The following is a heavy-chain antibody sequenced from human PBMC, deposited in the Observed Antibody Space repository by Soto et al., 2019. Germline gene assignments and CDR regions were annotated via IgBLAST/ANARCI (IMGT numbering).Heavy chain of an antibody. CDR1: GFTFSSYG. V-gene: IGHV3-33*01. Sequence: PGGSLRLSCAASGFTFSSYGMHWVRQAPGKGLEWVAVIWYDGSNKYYADSVKGRFTISRDNSKNTLYLQMNSLRAEDTAVYYCARDPYYDFWSPSEGAFDIWGQGTMVTVSS. J-gene: IGHJ3*02. D-gene: IGHD3-3*01. CDR3: ARDPYYDFWSPSEGAFDI. CDR2: IWYDGSNK.